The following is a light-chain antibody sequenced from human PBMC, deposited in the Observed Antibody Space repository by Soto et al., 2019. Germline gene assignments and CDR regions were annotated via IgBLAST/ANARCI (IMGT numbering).Light chain of an antibody. Sequence: DIQMTQSPSSLSASVGDRVTITCRTSQSISTYLNWYQQKPGKAPKLLIYSASNLQSGVPSRFSGSGSGTHFSLTINSLQPEDFATYYCQQSYRTPQAFGQGTRLEIK. CDR1: QSISTY. J-gene: IGKJ5*01. V-gene: IGKV1-39*01. CDR3: QQSYRTPQA. CDR2: SAS.